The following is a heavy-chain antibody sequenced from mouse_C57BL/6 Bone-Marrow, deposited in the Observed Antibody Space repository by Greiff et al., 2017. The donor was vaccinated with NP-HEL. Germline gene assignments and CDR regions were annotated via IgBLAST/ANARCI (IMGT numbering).Heavy chain of an antibody. D-gene: IGHD1-1*01. J-gene: IGHJ2*01. V-gene: IGHV1-82*01. CDR1: GYAFSSSW. CDR3: ARARDGSLDY. Sequence: VQLQQSGPELVKPGASVKISCKASGYAFSSSWMNWVKQRPGKGLAWIGRLYPGDGDTNYNGKFKGKATLTADKSSSTAYMQLSSLTSEDSAVYFCARARDGSLDYWGQGTTLTVSS. CDR2: LYPGDGDT.